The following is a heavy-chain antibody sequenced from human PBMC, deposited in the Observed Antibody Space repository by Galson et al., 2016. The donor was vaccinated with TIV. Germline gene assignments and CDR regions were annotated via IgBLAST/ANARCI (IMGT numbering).Heavy chain of an antibody. V-gene: IGHV3-66*02. CDR3: ARDRRHCGNECYLYYYYGMDV. J-gene: IGHJ6*02. CDR1: GFIVSGNY. Sequence: SLRLSCAASGFIVSGNYMTWVRQAPGKGLEWVSLIYSGGSTSYADSVTGRFTISRDNSENTVYLQMNSLRADDTAVYYCARDRRHCGNECYLYYYYGMDVWGQGTTVTVSS. D-gene: IGHD2-21*01. CDR2: IYSGGST.